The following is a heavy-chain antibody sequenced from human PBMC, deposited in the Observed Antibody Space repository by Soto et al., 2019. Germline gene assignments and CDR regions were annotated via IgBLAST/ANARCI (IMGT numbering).Heavy chain of an antibody. CDR3: ARVRQQQLPTFYYGMDV. V-gene: IGHV3-74*01. D-gene: IGHD6-13*01. Sequence: GSVRLSCAASGFTFSIYCMHWVLQAPGKGLVWVSRINSDGSSTSYADPVKGRFTISRDNAKHTLYLQMNSLRADDTAAYYCARVRQQQLPTFYYGMDVWGQGTTGSVS. J-gene: IGHJ6*02. CDR1: GFTFSIYC. CDR2: INSDGSST.